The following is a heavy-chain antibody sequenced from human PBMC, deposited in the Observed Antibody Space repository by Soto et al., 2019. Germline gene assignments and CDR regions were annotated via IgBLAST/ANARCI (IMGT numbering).Heavy chain of an antibody. V-gene: IGHV3-21*01. CDR1: GFTFGSYS. Sequence: LRLSCAASGFTFGSYSMNRVRQAPGKGLEWVSSISSSSSYIYYADSVKGRFTISRDNAKNSLYLQMNSLRAEDTAVYYCARDRAHIAVAKYYFDYWGQGTLVTVSS. J-gene: IGHJ4*02. CDR2: ISSSSSYI. CDR3: ARDRAHIAVAKYYFDY. D-gene: IGHD6-19*01.